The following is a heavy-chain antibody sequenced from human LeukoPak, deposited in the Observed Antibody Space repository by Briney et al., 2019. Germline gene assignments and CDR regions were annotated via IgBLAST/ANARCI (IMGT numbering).Heavy chain of an antibody. V-gene: IGHV4-34*01. CDR3: ARVCSGWYKYNYYYIDV. CDR2: INQSGST. CDR1: GGSFSGYY. J-gene: IGHJ6*03. Sequence: SETLSLTCAVYGGSFSGYYWSWIRQPPGKGLEWIGHINQSGSTNYNSSLKSRVTISVSKNQFSLKLTSVTAADTAVYYCARVCSGWYKYNYYYIDVWGKGTTVTVSS. D-gene: IGHD6-19*01.